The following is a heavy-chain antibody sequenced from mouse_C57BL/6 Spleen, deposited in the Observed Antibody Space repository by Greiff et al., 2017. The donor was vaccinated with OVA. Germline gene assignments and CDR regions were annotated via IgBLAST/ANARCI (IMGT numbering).Heavy chain of an antibody. J-gene: IGHJ1*03. V-gene: IGHV1-26*01. D-gene: IGHD1-1*01. Sequence: EVQLQQSGPELVKPGASVKISCKASGYTFTDYYMNWVKQSHGKSLEWIGDINPNNGGTSYNQKFKGKATLTVDKSSSTAYMELRSLTSEDSAVYYCARAPRITTVVATDWYFDVWGTGTTVTVSS. CDR3: ARAPRITTVVATDWYFDV. CDR1: GYTFTDYY. CDR2: INPNNGGT.